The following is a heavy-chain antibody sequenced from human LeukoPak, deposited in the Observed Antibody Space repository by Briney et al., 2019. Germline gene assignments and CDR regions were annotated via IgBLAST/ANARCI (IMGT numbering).Heavy chain of an antibody. D-gene: IGHD3-10*01. J-gene: IGHJ6*03. CDR2: FNTSGST. Sequence: KSSQTLSLTCAVSRNSIRSGDNYWSWFGHPAGKGLSGFGRFNTSGSTNYNPSLKSRVTISVDPSKNQFSLKPSSVTPADTAVYYCTRPRHGEVRSMSYDYYYMDVWGKGTTVTVSS. CDR3: TRPRHGEVRSMSYDYYYMDV. CDR1: RNSIRSGDNY. V-gene: IGHV4-61*02.